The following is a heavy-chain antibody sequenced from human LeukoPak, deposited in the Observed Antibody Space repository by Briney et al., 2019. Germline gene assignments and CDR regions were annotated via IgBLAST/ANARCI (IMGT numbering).Heavy chain of an antibody. D-gene: IGHD2-2*01. CDR3: ARGPAVGYAHPGFDY. CDR1: GGSFSGYY. J-gene: IGHJ4*02. CDR2: INHSGST. Sequence: SETLSLTCAVYGGSFSGYYWSWIRQPPGKGLEWIGEINHSGSTNYNPSLKSRVTISVDTSKNQFSLKLSSVTAADTAVYYCARGPAVGYAHPGFDYWGRGTLVTVSS. V-gene: IGHV4-34*01.